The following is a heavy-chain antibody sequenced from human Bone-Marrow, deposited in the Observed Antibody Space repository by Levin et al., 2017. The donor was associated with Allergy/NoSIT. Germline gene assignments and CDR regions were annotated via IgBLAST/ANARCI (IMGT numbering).Heavy chain of an antibody. CDR1: GASVSSNSAA. D-gene: IGHD6-13*01. CDR3: GRQKSWYGGVDV. CDR2: TYYRSKRYN. V-gene: IGHV6-1*01. J-gene: IGHJ6*02. Sequence: SETLSLTCAISGASVSSNSAAWNWIRQSPSRGLEWLGRTYYRSKRYNDYAVSVRSRITINADTSKNQFSLQLNSVTPEDTAVYYCGRQKSWYGGVDVWGQGTTVTVSS.